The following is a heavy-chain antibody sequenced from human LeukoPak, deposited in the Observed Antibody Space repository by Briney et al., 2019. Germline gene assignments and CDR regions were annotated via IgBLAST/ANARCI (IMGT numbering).Heavy chain of an antibody. D-gene: IGHD6-6*01. J-gene: IGHJ6*02. V-gene: IGHV4-61*02. Sequence: SETPSLTCAVSGGSISSGGYSWSWIRQPAGKGLEWIGRIYTSGSTNYNPSLKSRVTMSVDTSKNQFSLKLSSVTAADTAVYYCAGADAARLPYYYGMDVWGQGTTVTVSS. CDR2: IYTSGST. CDR3: AGADAARLPYYYGMDV. CDR1: GGSISSGGYS.